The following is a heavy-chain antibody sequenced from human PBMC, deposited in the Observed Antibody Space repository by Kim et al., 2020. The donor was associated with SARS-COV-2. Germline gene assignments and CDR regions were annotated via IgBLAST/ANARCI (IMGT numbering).Heavy chain of an antibody. D-gene: IGHD5-12*01. Sequence: GGSLRLSCTASGFTFGDYAMSWFRQAPGKGLEWVGFIRSKAYGGTTEYAASVKGRFTISRDDSKSIAYLQMNSLKTEDTAVYYCTRDLREREVATIIQSDYYGMDVWGQGTTVTVSS. J-gene: IGHJ6*02. CDR3: TRDLREREVATIIQSDYYGMDV. V-gene: IGHV3-49*03. CDR1: GFTFGDYA. CDR2: IRSKAYGGTT.